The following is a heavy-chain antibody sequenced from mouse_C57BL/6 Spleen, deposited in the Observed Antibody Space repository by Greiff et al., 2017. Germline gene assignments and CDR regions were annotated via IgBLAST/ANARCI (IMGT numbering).Heavy chain of an antibody. D-gene: IGHD3-2*02. CDR3: TRYTQAGAMDD. Sequence: EVQLVESGEGLVKPGGSLKLSCAASGFTFSSYAMSWVRQTPEKRLEWVAYISSGGDYIYYADTVKGRFTISRDNARNSLYLQMSSLKSEDTAMYYCTRYTQAGAMDDWGQGTSVTVSA. J-gene: IGHJ4*01. CDR1: GFTFSSYA. V-gene: IGHV5-9-1*02. CDR2: ISSGGDYI.